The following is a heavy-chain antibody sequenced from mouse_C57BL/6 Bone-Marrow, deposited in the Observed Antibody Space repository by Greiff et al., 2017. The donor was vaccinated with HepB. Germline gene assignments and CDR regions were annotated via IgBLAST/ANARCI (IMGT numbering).Heavy chain of an antibody. D-gene: IGHD1-1*01. CDR3: ARYGGSSYEDYFDY. Sequence: VQLQQPGAELVRPGTSVKLSCKASGYTFTSYWMHWVKQRPGQGLEWIGVIDPSDSYTNYNQKFKGKATLTVDTSSSTAYMQLSSLTSEDSAVYYCARYGGSSYEDYFDYWGQGTTLTVSS. CDR1: GYTFTSYW. J-gene: IGHJ2*01. V-gene: IGHV1-59*01. CDR2: IDPSDSYT.